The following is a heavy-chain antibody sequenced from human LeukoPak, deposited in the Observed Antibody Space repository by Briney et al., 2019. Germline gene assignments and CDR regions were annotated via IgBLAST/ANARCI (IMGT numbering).Heavy chain of an antibody. V-gene: IGHV3-20*04. CDR1: GFTFDDYG. Sequence: GGSLRLSCAASGFTFDDYGINWVRHAPGKGLEWVSGINWNGGSTGYADSLKGRFTISRDNAKNSLYLQMNSLRAEDTALYYCAREVLYGSGSYYFDYWGQGTLVTVSS. D-gene: IGHD3-10*01. CDR2: INWNGGST. J-gene: IGHJ4*02. CDR3: AREVLYGSGSYYFDY.